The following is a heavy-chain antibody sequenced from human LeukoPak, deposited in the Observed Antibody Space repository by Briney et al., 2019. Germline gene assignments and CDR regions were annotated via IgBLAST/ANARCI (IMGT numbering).Heavy chain of an antibody. J-gene: IGHJ4*02. V-gene: IGHV3-30*04. CDR3: ARERGVTGSPDY. Sequence: GRSLRLSCAASGFTFSSYAMHWVRQAPGKGLEWVAVISYDGSNKYYADSVKGRFTISRDNSKNTLYLQMNSLRAEDTAVYYCARERGVTGSPDYWGQGTLVTVSS. D-gene: IGHD5-18*01. CDR1: GFTFSSYA. CDR2: ISYDGSNK.